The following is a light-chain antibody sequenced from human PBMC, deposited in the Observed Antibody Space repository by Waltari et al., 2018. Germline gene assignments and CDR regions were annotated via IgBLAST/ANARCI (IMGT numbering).Light chain of an antibody. CDR3: HSRDSSGNHLV. CDR1: SLRSSY. J-gene: IGLJ1*01. CDR2: GKN. V-gene: IGLV3-19*01. Sequence: SSELTQDPAVSVALGQTVRTTCQGDSLRSSYASWYRQKPGQAPVLVIYGKNSRPPGIPDRFSGSASGNTAALIITGAQAEDEADYYWHSRDSSGNHLVFGPGTSVTVL.